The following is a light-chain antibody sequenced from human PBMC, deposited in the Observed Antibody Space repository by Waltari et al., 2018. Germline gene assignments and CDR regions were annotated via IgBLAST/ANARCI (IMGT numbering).Light chain of an antibody. CDR2: KDS. V-gene: IGLV3-25*03. J-gene: IGLJ3*02. CDR1: TLPKEY. CDR3: QSSDSSGSYVL. Sequence: SYGLTQAPSVSVSPGQTARITCSGDTLPKEYANWYQQKPGQAPVLVIYKDSERPSGIPERFSGSRAGTTVALTINGVQAEDEAEYYCQSSDSSGSYVLFGGGTKLTVL.